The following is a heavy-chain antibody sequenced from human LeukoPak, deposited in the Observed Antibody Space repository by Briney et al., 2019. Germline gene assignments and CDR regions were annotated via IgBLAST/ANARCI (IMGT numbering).Heavy chain of an antibody. CDR1: GYTFTSYG. Sequence: ASVKVSCKASGYTFTSYGISWVRQAPRQGLEWMGWISAYNGNTNYAQKLQGRVTMTTDTSTSTAYMELRSLRSDDTAVYYCARDSYCTNGVCYGIFDYWGQGTLVTVSS. CDR2: ISAYNGNT. CDR3: ARDSYCTNGVCYGIFDY. D-gene: IGHD2-8*01. V-gene: IGHV1-18*01. J-gene: IGHJ4*02.